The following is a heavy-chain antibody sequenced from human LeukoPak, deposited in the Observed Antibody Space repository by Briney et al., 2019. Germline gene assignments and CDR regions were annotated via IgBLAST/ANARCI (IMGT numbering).Heavy chain of an antibody. CDR2: ITNSGVNT. Sequence: PGGSLRLSCAASGFTFSSYAMNWVRQAPGKGLEWVSTITNSGVNTYYADSVKGRFTISRDNSKNTLYLQMNSLRAEDTAVYYCAKAVGYYRYFDYWGQGTLVTVSS. J-gene: IGHJ4*02. V-gene: IGHV3-23*01. CDR3: AKAVGYYRYFDY. CDR1: GFTFSSYA. D-gene: IGHD2/OR15-2a*01.